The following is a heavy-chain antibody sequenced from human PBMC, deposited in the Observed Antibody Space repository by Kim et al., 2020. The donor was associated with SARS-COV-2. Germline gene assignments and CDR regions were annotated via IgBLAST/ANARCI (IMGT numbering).Heavy chain of an antibody. J-gene: IGHJ6*02. V-gene: IGHV3-9*01. CDR3: AKDMCCYGMDV. Sequence: IDYADAVKGRFTISSENAKSSLYLQMNSLRAEDTALYYCAKDMCCYGMDVWGQGTTVTVSS. CDR2: I.